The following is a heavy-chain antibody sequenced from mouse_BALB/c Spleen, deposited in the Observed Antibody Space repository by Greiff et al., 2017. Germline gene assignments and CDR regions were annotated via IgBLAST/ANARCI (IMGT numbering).Heavy chain of an antibody. Sequence: VQLQESGPGLVAPSQSLSITCTVSGFSLTSYGVHWVRQPPGKGLEWLGVIWAGGSTNYNSALMSRLSISKDNSKSQVFLKMNSLQTDDTARYYCARGWLLRPYAMDYWGQGTSVTVSS. CDR1: GFSLTSYG. D-gene: IGHD2-3*01. V-gene: IGHV2-9*02. CDR3: ARGWLLRPYAMDY. CDR2: IWAGGST. J-gene: IGHJ4*01.